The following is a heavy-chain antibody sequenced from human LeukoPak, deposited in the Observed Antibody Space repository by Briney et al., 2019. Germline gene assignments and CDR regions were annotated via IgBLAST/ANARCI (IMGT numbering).Heavy chain of an antibody. CDR1: GGSISSYY. J-gene: IGHJ4*02. Sequence: SETLSLTCTVSGGSISSYYWSWIRQPPGKGLEWIGYIYYSGSTNYNPSLKSRVTISVDTSENQFSLKLSSVTAADTAVYYCARSQQWLAIPYYFDYWGQGTLVTVSS. CDR3: ARSQQWLAIPYYFDY. D-gene: IGHD6-19*01. CDR2: IYYSGST. V-gene: IGHV4-59*01.